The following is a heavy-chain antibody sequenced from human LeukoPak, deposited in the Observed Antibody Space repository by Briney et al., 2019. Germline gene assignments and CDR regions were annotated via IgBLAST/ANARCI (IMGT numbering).Heavy chain of an antibody. CDR1: GFTFSSYE. J-gene: IGHJ4*02. CDR2: VKSKSDDGTI. Sequence: GGSLRLSCAASGFTFSSYEMNWVRQAPGKGLEWVGRVKSKSDDGTIDYGAPVKGRFTISRDDSKNMLYLQMNSLQTEDTAVYYCTTDRGIAVRPLFDYWGQGTLVTVSS. D-gene: IGHD6-19*01. CDR3: TTDRGIAVRPLFDY. V-gene: IGHV3-15*01.